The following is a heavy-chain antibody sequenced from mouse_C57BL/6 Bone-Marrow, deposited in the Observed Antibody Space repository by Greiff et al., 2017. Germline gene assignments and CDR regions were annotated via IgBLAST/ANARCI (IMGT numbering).Heavy chain of an antibody. CDR2: IYPDSGST. CDR3: ARGNNTWLNAE. J-gene: IGHJ3*02. V-gene: IGHV1-55*01. CDR1: GYTFTSYW. D-gene: IGHD1-1*02. Sequence: QVQLQQPGAELVKPGASVKLSCKASGYTFTSYWMPWVKQRPGQGLEWIGMIYPDSGSTNYNEKFKSKATLTVDKASSTAYMQLSSLTSEDSAVYYCARGNNTWLNAEWGQGTRVTV.